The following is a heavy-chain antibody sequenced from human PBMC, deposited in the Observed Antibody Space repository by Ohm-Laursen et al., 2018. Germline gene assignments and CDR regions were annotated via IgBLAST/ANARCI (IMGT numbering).Heavy chain of an antibody. CDR1: GFTFSNAW. CDR2: ISSSSSYI. CDR3: ARLSSGWSY. V-gene: IGHV3-21*01. Sequence: SLRLSCAASGFTFSNAWMSWVRQAPGKGLEWVSSISSSSSYIYYADSVKGRFTISRDNAKNSLYLQMNSLRAEDTAVYYCARLSSGWSYWGQGTLVTVSS. J-gene: IGHJ4*02. D-gene: IGHD6-19*01.